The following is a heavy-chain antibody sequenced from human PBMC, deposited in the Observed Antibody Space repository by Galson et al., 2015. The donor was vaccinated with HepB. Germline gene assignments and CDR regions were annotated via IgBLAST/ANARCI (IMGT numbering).Heavy chain of an antibody. V-gene: IGHV3-11*01. CDR1: GFTFSDYY. CDR3: ARIAAAGRYYYYYMDV. D-gene: IGHD6-13*01. Sequence: SLRLSCAASGFTFSDYYMSWIRQAPGKGLEWVSYISSSGSTIYYADSVKGRFTISRDNAKNSLYLQMNSLRAEDTAVYYCARIAAAGRYYYYYMDVWGKGTTVTVSS. CDR2: ISSSGSTI. J-gene: IGHJ6*03.